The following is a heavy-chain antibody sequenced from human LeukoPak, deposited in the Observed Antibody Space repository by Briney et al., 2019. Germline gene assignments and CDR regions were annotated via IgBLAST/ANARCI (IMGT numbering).Heavy chain of an antibody. V-gene: IGHV1-8*02. J-gene: IGHJ4*02. CDR3: ASVSRYYYDSSAAY. D-gene: IGHD3-22*01. Sequence: ASVKVSCKASGYTFTSYGISWVRQATGQGLEWMGWMNPNSGNTGYAQKFQGRVTMTRNTSISTAYMELSSLRSEDTAVYYCASVSRYYYDSSAAYWGQGTLVTVSS. CDR2: MNPNSGNT. CDR1: GYTFTSYG.